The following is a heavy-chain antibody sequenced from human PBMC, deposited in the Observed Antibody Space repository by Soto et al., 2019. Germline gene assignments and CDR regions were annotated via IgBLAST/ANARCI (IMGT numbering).Heavy chain of an antibody. CDR3: TTDSRTTLPEIRFDY. CDR2: ISGSGGST. V-gene: IGHV3-23*01. J-gene: IGHJ4*01. D-gene: IGHD1-26*01. Sequence: LRLSCAASGFTFSSYAMSWVRQAPGKGLEWVSAISGSGGSTYYADSVKGRFTVSRDDSKDIVYLQMSSLKIEDTGVYYCTTDSRTTLPEIRFDYWGHGTQVTVSS. CDR1: GFTFSSYA.